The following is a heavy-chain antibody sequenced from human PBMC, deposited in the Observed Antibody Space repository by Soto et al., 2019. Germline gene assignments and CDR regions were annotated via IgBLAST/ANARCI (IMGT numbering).Heavy chain of an antibody. Sequence: PGGSLRLSCATSGFNFNNYAMSWVRQAPGERLEWVSFISSSGGTTYYADSVKGRCTISRDSSKDTIYLQMNSLRAEDTAIYYCAKSRSSFFYYGMDVWGQGTTVTVSS. CDR2: ISSSGGTT. V-gene: IGHV3-23*01. CDR1: GFNFNNYA. J-gene: IGHJ6*02. CDR3: AKSRSSFFYYGMDV. D-gene: IGHD3-10*01.